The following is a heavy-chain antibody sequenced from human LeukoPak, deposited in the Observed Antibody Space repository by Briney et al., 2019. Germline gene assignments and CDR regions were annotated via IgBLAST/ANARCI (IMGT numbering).Heavy chain of an antibody. V-gene: IGHV3-21*01. CDR1: GFTFRSYS. D-gene: IGHD2-15*01. J-gene: IGHJ5*02. CDR2: ISDSGRPM. Sequence: PGGSLRLSCAASGFTFRSYSMGWVRQAPGKGLEWVSSISDSGRPMDYADSVKGRFTISRDNAKNSLYLRMNSLRAEDTAVYYCARGGGTVNWFDPWGQGTLVTVSS. CDR3: ARGGGTVNWFDP.